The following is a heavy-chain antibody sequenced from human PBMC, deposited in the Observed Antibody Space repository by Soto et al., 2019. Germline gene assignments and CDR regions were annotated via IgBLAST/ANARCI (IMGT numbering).Heavy chain of an antibody. CDR2: MSYDGSNE. D-gene: IGHD1-26*01. J-gene: IGHJ4*02. CDR3: AKAGSHNFDS. V-gene: IGHV3-30*18. CDR1: GFTFSHYA. Sequence: QVQLVESGGGVVQPGRSLRLSCAASGFTFSHYAMHWVRQAPGKGLEWVALMSYDGSNEYYADSVKGRFTISRDNSKNPLYLQMNSLRAEDTAVYYCAKAGSHNFDSWGQGTLVTVSS.